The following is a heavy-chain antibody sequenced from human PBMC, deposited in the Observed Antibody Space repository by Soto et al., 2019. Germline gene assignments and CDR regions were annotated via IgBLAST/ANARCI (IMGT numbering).Heavy chain of an antibody. V-gene: IGHV3-74*01. CDR3: SRCYYGMDV. CDR1: GFTFSNYW. Sequence: EVQLVESGGGLVQPGGSLRLSCSASGFTFSNYWMHWVRQAPGKGLVWVSRIKSGGSITNYADSVKCRLTSSRDNAKNTRYLQLNSVGGEDTGGYYCSRCYYGMDVWGQGTTVTGPS. J-gene: IGHJ6*02. CDR2: IKSGGSIT.